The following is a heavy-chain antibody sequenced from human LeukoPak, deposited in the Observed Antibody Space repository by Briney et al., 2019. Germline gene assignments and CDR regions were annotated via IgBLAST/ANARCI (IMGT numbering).Heavy chain of an antibody. J-gene: IGHJ4*02. CDR2: ISGSGGST. Sequence: GGSLRLSCAPSSTYAMSWVRQAPGKGLEWVSSISGSGGSTYYADSVEGRFTISRDKSKNTLFLQMNSLRAEDTAVYYCAKHAVAYCIRGICYERGYYFDSWGRGTLVTVSS. V-gene: IGHV3-23*01. D-gene: IGHD2-8*02. CDR1: STYA. CDR3: AKHAVAYCIRGICYERGYYFDS.